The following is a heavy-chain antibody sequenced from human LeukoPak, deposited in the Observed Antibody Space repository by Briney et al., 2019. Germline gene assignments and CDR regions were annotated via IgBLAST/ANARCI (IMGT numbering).Heavy chain of an antibody. CDR3: GTHAGRTGSDD. J-gene: IGHJ4*02. D-gene: IGHD3/OR15-3a*01. CDR1: GFIFSGYY. CDR2: ISGIGNDI. Sequence: GGSLRLSCATSGFIFSGYYMSWIRQAPGKGLEWVSYISGIGNDISYADSVKGRFTISRDNAKGSLYLQMNSLRAADTAVYYCGTHAGRTGSDDWGKGTLVTVSS. V-gene: IGHV3-11*01.